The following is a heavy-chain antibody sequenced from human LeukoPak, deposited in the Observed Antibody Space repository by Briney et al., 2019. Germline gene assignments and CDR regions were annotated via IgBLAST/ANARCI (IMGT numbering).Heavy chain of an antibody. D-gene: IGHD2-2*01. J-gene: IGHJ6*02. CDR1: GFSFSSDS. V-gene: IGHV3-48*02. Sequence: GGSLRLSCAASGFSFSSDSMNWVRQAPGKGLEWVSYISSSSSTIYYADSVKGRFTISRDNAKNSLYLQMNSLRDEDTAVYYCARDKYCSSTSCQSHYGMDVWGQGTTVTVSS. CDR3: ARDKYCSSTSCQSHYGMDV. CDR2: ISSSSSTI.